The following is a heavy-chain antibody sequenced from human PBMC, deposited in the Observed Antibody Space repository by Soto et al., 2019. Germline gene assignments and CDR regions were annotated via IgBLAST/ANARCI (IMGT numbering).Heavy chain of an antibody. CDR2: ISSGASTI. Sequence: QVQLVESGGGLGKPGGSLRLSCAASGFTFSDYYMSWIRHAPGKGLEWVSYISSGASTIYYADSVKGRFTISRDNAKNSLYLQMNSLRAEGTAGYYCARDLYCGGDCYSPGVDYWGQGTLVSVSS. CDR1: GFTFSDYY. J-gene: IGHJ4*02. CDR3: ARDLYCGGDCYSPGVDY. D-gene: IGHD2-21*01. V-gene: IGHV3-11*01.